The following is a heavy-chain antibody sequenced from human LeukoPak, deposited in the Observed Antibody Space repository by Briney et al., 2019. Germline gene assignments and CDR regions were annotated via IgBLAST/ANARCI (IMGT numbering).Heavy chain of an antibody. V-gene: IGHV4-34*01. CDR2: INHSGST. Sequence: SETLSLTCAVYGGSFSGYYWSWIRQPPGKGLEWIGEINHSGSTNYNPSLKSRVTISVGTSKNQFSLKLSSVTAADTAVYYCARGPYYYDSSGYTNWFDPWGQGTLVTVSS. CDR1: GGSFSGYY. CDR3: ARGPYYYDSSGYTNWFDP. J-gene: IGHJ5*02. D-gene: IGHD3-22*01.